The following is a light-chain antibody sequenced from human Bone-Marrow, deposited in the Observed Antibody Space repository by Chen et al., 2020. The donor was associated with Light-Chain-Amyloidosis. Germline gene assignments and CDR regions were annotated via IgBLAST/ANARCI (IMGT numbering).Light chain of an antibody. V-gene: IGKV3-20*01. CDR2: VSS. Sequence: EIVLTQSPGTLSLSPGEGANLSCRASQTISSNYLTWYQQKFGQAPRLLIYVSSSRATGIPDRFTGSESGTDFTLTINRLEPEDFAMDYCHQYGTSPLTFGGGTKVEIK. J-gene: IGKJ4*01. CDR1: QTISSNY. CDR3: HQYGTSPLT.